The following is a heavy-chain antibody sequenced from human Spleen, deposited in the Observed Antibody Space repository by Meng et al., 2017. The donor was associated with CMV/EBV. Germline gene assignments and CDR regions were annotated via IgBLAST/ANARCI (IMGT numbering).Heavy chain of an antibody. J-gene: IGHJ4*02. V-gene: IGHV3-30*02. Sequence: GESLKISCAASGFTFSSYGMHWVRQAPGKGLEWVAFIRYDGSNKYYADSVKGRFTISRDNSKNTLYLQMNSLRAEDTALYYCARLPRANCGGDCYFDYWGQGTLVTVSS. CDR3: ARLPRANCGGDCYFDY. CDR1: GFTFSSYG. CDR2: IRYDGSNK. D-gene: IGHD2-21*01.